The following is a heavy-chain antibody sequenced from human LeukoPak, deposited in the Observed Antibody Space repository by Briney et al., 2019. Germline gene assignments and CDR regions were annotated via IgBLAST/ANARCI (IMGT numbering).Heavy chain of an antibody. CDR3: AKDLYYYYSSGYYSPDY. J-gene: IGHJ4*02. CDR2: ISLDGGST. D-gene: IGHD3-22*01. V-gene: IGHV3-43*02. CDR1: GFTFDDYA. Sequence: GGSLRLSCAASGFTFDDYAMHWVRQAPGKGLEWVSLISLDGGSTYYADSVKGRFTISRDNSKNSLYLQMNSLRTEDTALYYCAKDLYYYYSSGYYSPDYWGQGTLVTVSS.